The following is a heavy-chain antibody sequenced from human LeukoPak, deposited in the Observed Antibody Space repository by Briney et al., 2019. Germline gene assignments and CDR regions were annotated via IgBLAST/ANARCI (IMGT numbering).Heavy chain of an antibody. J-gene: IGHJ4*02. CDR1: GYPFSDLW. CDR2: VYPADSDT. V-gene: IGHV5-51*01. Sequence: KSRESLKISCQSSGYPFSDLWIGWVRQMPGQGLEWMGSVYPADSDTRYSPSFGGHVTISADKSTNTAFLQWNSLQSSDSGIYFCARTQGLYGAADYWGQGTLVISSS. D-gene: IGHD2-2*02. CDR3: ARTQGLYGAADY.